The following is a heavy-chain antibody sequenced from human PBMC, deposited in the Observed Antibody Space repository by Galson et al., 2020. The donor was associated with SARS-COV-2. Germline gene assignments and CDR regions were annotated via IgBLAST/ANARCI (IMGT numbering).Heavy chain of an antibody. D-gene: IGHD6-19*01. V-gene: IGHV4-61*02. Sequence: SETLSLTCIVSGASISSGSYYWSWVRQPAGKGLEWNGRIHTSGSTDYNPSLRSRVSISLDTSKNHFSLTLSSVTAADTAVYYCAKGPVAGTGCWSPGTPVTVSS. CDR2: IHTSGST. CDR1: GASISSGSYY. CDR3: AKGPVAGTGC. J-gene: IGHJ4*02.